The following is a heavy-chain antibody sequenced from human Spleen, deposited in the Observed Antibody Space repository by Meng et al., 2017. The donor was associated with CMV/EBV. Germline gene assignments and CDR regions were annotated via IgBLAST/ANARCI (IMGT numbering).Heavy chain of an antibody. CDR1: GFTFSSYA. CDR2: ISSSGSTI. D-gene: IGHD1-26*01. Sequence: GGSLRLSCAASGFTFSSYAMSWVRQAPGKGLEWVSYISSSGSTIYYADSVKGRFTISRDNAKNSLYLQMNSLRAEDTAVYYCAREGNGIVGATYYYYGMDVWGQGTTVTVSS. CDR3: AREGNGIVGATYYYYGMDV. V-gene: IGHV3-48*03. J-gene: IGHJ6*02.